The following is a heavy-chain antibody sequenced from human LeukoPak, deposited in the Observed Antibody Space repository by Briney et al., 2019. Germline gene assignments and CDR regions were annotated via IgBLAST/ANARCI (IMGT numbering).Heavy chain of an antibody. J-gene: IGHJ4*02. D-gene: IGHD6-19*01. CDR1: GFTFSTYS. CDR2: IRPDGDRT. V-gene: IGHV3-23*01. CDR3: AREQSGTRGWYTVDY. Sequence: HPVGSLRLSCAASGFTFSTYSITWLRQGPGKGLEWVSAIRPDGDRTYYSNSVRGRFTISRDNSKDTVYLQITGLRVEDTAVYYCAREQSGTRGWYTVDYWGQGTLVTVSS.